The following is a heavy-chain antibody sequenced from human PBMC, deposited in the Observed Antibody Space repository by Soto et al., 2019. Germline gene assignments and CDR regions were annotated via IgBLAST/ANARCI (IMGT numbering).Heavy chain of an antibody. J-gene: IGHJ5*02. Sequence: PSETLSLTCTVSGGSMSSYFWSWIRHPPGRGLEWIGYISDSGSTNYKTSLKSRVTISVDTSKNQFSLKLTSVTAADTAVYFCSRGRDPHKGGRTWGQGTRVTVSS. CDR2: ISDSGST. D-gene: IGHD3-16*01. CDR3: SRGRDPHKGGRT. V-gene: IGHV4-59*12. CDR1: GGSMSSYF.